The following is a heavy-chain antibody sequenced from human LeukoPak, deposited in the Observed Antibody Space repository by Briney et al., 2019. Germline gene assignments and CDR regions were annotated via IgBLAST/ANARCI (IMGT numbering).Heavy chain of an antibody. V-gene: IGHV3-7*01. D-gene: IGHD3-16*02. Sequence: GGSLRLSCAASGFTFSSYWMSWVRQAPGKGLEWVANIKQDGSEKYYVDSVKGRFTISRDNAKNSLYLQVNRLRAEDTAVYYCARVEDMITFGGVIVLDAFDIWGQGTMVTVSS. CDR3: ARVEDMITFGGVIVLDAFDI. CDR1: GFTFSSYW. CDR2: IKQDGSEK. J-gene: IGHJ3*02.